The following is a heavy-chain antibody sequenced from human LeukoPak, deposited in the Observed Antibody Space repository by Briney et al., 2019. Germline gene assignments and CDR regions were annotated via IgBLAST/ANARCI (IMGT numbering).Heavy chain of an antibody. D-gene: IGHD3-22*01. CDR3: AGDRPDPRITMIAGGDY. V-gene: IGHV1-18*01. CDR2: ISAYNGNT. CDR1: GYTFTSYG. Sequence: ASVKVSCKASGYTFTSYGISWVRQAPGQGLEWMGWISAYNGNTNYAQKLQGRVTMTTDTSTSTAYMELRSLRSDDTAVYYCAGDRPDPRITMIAGGDYWGQGTLVTVSS. J-gene: IGHJ4*02.